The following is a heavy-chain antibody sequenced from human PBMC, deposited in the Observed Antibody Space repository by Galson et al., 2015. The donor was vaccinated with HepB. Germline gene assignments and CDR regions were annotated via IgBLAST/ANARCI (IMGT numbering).Heavy chain of an antibody. V-gene: IGHV3-30-3*01. D-gene: IGHD3-10*01. CDR1: GFTFSSYA. CDR2: ISYDGSNK. J-gene: IGHJ4*02. CDR3: AREMVRGVIDY. Sequence: SLRLSCAASGFTFSSYAMHWVRQAPGKGLEWVAVISYDGSNKYYADSVKGRFTISRDNSKNTLYLQMNSLRAEDTAVYYCAREMVRGVIDYWGQGTLVTVSS.